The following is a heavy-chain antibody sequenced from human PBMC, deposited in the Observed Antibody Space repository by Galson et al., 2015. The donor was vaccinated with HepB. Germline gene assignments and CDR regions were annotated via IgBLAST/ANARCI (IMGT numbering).Heavy chain of an antibody. D-gene: IGHD3-3*01. CDR3: ASMTYDFWSGYYPEEFDY. Sequence: ETLSLTCAVSGGSISSSNWWSWVRQPPGKGLEWIGEIYHSGSTNYNPSLKSRVTISVDKSKNQFSLKLSSVTAADTAVYYCASMTYDFWSGYYPEEFDYWGQGTLVTVSS. J-gene: IGHJ4*02. V-gene: IGHV4-4*02. CDR1: GGSISSSNW. CDR2: IYHSGST.